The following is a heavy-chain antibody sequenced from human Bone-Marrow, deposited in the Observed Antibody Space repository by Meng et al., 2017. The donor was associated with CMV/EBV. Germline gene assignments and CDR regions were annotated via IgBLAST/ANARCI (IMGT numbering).Heavy chain of an antibody. Sequence: AASGFTVSSNYMNWVRQDPGKGLEWVSIIYRDGTTYYADSVKGRFTISRDNPKNTLYLQMTSLRVEDTALYYCARGAAAGNWYFDLWGRGSLVTVSS. CDR1: GFTVSSNY. D-gene: IGHD6-13*01. CDR2: IYRDGTT. CDR3: ARGAAAGNWYFDL. V-gene: IGHV3-66*02. J-gene: IGHJ2*01.